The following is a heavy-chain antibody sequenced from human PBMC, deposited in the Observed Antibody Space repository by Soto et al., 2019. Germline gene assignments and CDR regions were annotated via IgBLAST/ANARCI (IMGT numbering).Heavy chain of an antibody. D-gene: IGHD6-19*01. J-gene: IGHJ3*02. V-gene: IGHV1-24*01. CDR3: TTGYSSGWDVFDI. CDR1: GYTLTELS. Sequence: GASVKVSCKVSGYTLTELSMHWVRQAPGKGLEWMGGFDPEDGETIYAQKFQGRVTMTEDTSTDTAYMELSSLRSEDTAVYCCTTGYSSGWDVFDIWGQGTMVTVSS. CDR2: FDPEDGET.